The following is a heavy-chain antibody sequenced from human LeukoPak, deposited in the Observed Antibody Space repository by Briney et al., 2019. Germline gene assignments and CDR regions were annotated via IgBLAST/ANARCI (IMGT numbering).Heavy chain of an antibody. CDR3: ARDGLSGGGVDY. V-gene: IGHV1-46*01. Sequence: ASVKVSCKTSGYTFTSYYMHWVRQAPGQGLEWMGIINPSGGSTSYAQKFQGRVTMTRDTSTSTVYMELSSLRSEDTAVYYCARDGLSGGGVDYWGQGTLVTVSS. J-gene: IGHJ4*02. D-gene: IGHD3-16*01. CDR1: GYTFTSYY. CDR2: INPSGGST.